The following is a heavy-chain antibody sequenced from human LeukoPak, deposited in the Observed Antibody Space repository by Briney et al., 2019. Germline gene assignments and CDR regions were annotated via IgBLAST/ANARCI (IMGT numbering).Heavy chain of an antibody. CDR3: ARDRATGGGYFDY. D-gene: IGHD7-27*01. J-gene: IGHJ4*02. CDR1: GYTFTSYG. CDR2: IIPIFGTA. V-gene: IGHV1-69*05. Sequence: ASVKVSCKASGYTFTSYGISWVRQAPGQGLEWMGGIIPIFGTANYAQKFQGRVTITTDESTSTAYMELSSLRSEDTAVYYCARDRATGGGYFDYWGQGTLVTVSS.